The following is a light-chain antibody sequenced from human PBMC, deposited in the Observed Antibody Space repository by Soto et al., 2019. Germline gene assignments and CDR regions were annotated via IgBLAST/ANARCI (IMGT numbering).Light chain of an antibody. V-gene: IGKV3-20*01. Sequence: EIVLTQSPGTLSLSPGERATLSCRASQSVSSNYLAWYQQKPGQAPRLLIYGASTRATGIPDRFRGSGSGTDFTLTISRLEPEDFAVYYCHQYGTSPWTFGQGTKVDIK. J-gene: IGKJ1*01. CDR3: HQYGTSPWT. CDR2: GAS. CDR1: QSVSSNY.